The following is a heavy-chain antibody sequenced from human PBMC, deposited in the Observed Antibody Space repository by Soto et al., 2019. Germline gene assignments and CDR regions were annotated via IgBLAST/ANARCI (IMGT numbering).Heavy chain of an antibody. CDR2: ISSSSSYI. D-gene: IGHD3-3*01. CDR3: ARGITIFGVVIAGMDV. J-gene: IGHJ6*02. CDR1: GFTFSSYS. Sequence: GGSLRLSCAASGFTFSSYSMNWVRQAPGKGLEWVSSISSSSSYIYYADSVKGRFTISRDNAKNSLCLQMNSLRAEDTAVYYCARGITIFGVVIAGMDVWGQGTTVTVSS. V-gene: IGHV3-21*01.